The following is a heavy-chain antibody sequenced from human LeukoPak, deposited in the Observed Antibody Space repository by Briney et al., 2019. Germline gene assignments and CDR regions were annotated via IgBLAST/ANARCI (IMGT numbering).Heavy chain of an antibody. CDR2: INHSGST. CDR1: GGSFSGYY. Sequence: SGTLSLTCAFYGGSFSGYYWSWIRQPPGKGLEWIGEINHSGSTNYNPSLKSRVTISVDTSKNQFSLKLSSVTAADTAVYYCAIIAARPTNLDYWGQGTLVTVSS. V-gene: IGHV4-34*01. CDR3: AIIAARPTNLDY. J-gene: IGHJ4*02. D-gene: IGHD6-6*01.